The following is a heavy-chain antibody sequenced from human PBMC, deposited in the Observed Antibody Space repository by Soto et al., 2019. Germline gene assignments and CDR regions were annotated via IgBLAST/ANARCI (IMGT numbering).Heavy chain of an antibody. V-gene: IGHV4-30-4*01. J-gene: IGHJ5*02. CDR1: SGSISGADYY. Sequence: SLTYTVCSGSISGADYYWGLSLQPPGKGLEWIGYIYHSGSTYYNPSLKSRVTISVDTSKNQFSLNLSSVTAADAAVYFCARDIPSSGGYDNWLDPWGQGTLVTGSS. CDR3: ARDIPSSGGYDNWLDP. CDR2: IYHSGST. D-gene: IGHD5-12*01.